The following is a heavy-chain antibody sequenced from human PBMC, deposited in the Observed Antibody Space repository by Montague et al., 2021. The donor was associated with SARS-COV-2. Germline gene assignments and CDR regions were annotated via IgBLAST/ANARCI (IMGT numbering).Heavy chain of an antibody. CDR2: INHSGST. Sequence: SETLSLTCAVYGGSFSGYYWSWIRQPPGKGLEWIGEINHSGSTNYNPSLKSRFTISVDTSKNQFSLKLSSVTAADTAVYYCARGRTGTTFYYYCYYGMDVWGQGTTVTVSS. D-gene: IGHD1-7*01. J-gene: IGHJ6*02. V-gene: IGHV4-34*01. CDR3: ARGRTGTTFYYYCYYGMDV. CDR1: GGSFSGYY.